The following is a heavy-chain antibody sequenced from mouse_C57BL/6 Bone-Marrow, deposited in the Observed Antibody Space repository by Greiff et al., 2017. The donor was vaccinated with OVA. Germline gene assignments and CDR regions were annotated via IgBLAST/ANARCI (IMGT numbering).Heavy chain of an antibody. Sequence: EVMLVESGGGLVKPGGSLKLSCAASGFTFSSYAMSWVRQTPEKRLEWVATISDGGSYTYYPDNVKGRFTISRDNAKNNLYLQMSHLKSEDTAMYYCARVEMVTTGGQGTTLTVSS. CDR2: ISDGGSYT. J-gene: IGHJ2*01. CDR3: ARVEMVTT. D-gene: IGHD2-3*01. CDR1: GFTFSSYA. V-gene: IGHV5-4*03.